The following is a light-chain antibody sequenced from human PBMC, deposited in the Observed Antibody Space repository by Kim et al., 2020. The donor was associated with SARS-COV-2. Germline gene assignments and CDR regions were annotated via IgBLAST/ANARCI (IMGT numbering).Light chain of an antibody. J-gene: IGKJ1*01. CDR3: QKYNTAPWT. CDR1: QDIAIS. Sequence: ASVGHRVTITCRASQDIAISLAWYQQKPGTVPKLLIYAASTLQSGVPSRFSGSGSGTEFTLTIGSLQTEDVATYYCQKYNTAPWTFGPGTKVDIK. V-gene: IGKV1-27*01. CDR2: AAS.